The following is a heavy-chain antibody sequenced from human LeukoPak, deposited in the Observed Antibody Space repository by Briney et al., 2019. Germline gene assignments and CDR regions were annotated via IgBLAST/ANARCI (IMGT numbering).Heavy chain of an antibody. CDR2: INPNSGDT. V-gene: IGHV1-2*02. CDR3: ARGRGGVRYFDWLLQGY. Sequence: ASVKVSCKASGYIFTGYYIHWVRQAPGQGLEWMGWINPNSGDTKYAQKFQGRVTMTRDTSISTAYMELSRLRSDDTAVYYCARGRGGVRYFDWLLQGYWGQGTLVTVSS. CDR1: GYIFTGYY. J-gene: IGHJ4*02. D-gene: IGHD3-9*01.